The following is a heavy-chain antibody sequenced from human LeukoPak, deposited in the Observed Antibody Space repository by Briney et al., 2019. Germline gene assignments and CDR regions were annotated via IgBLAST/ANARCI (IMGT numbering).Heavy chain of an antibody. V-gene: IGHV3-11*04. CDR2: ISSSGGTV. J-gene: IGHJ4*02. Sequence: GGSLRLSCAASGFTFNNYFMSWIRQAPGKGLEWVSYISSSGGTVYYAGSVKGRFTVSRDNAKNSLYLQMNSLRAEDTAVHYCARGLAVAANCFDYWGQGTLVTVSS. CDR3: ARGLAVAANCFDY. CDR1: GFTFNNYF. D-gene: IGHD6-19*01.